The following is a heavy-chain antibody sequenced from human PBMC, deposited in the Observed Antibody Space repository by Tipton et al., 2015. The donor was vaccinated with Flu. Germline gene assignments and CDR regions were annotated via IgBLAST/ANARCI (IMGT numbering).Heavy chain of an antibody. J-gene: IGHJ3*02. V-gene: IGHV1-69*01. Sequence: QLVQSGAEVKKPGSSVKVSCKASGGTFSSHAISWVRQAPGQGLEWMGGIIPIFGTANYAQKFQGRVTITADESTSTAYMELSSLRSEDTAVYYCASPGVSSRYYPERGNAFDIWGLGTMVSVSS. D-gene: IGHD3-22*01. CDR1: GGTFSSHA. CDR3: ASPGVSSRYYPERGNAFDI. CDR2: IIPIFGTA.